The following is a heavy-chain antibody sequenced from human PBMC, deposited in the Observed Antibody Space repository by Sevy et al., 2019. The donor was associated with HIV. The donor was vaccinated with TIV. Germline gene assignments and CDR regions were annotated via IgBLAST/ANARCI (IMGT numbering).Heavy chain of an antibody. CDR3: AKGYCSGGSCPRDYYYYGMDV. Sequence: GGSLRLSCAASGFNFLSYVISWVRQTPGQGLEWVSSISGSGRSTYYADSVEGRFTISRDNSKNTLYLQMNSLRADDTAVYYCAKGYCSGGSCPRDYYYYGMDVWGQGTTVTVSS. CDR2: ISGSGRST. CDR1: GFNFLSYV. D-gene: IGHD2-15*01. V-gene: IGHV3-23*01. J-gene: IGHJ6*02.